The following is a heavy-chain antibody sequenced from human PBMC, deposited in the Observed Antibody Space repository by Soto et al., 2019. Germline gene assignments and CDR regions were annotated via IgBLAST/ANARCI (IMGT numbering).Heavy chain of an antibody. J-gene: IGHJ6*02. V-gene: IGHV5-10-1*01. CDR2: IDPSDSYT. D-gene: IGHD2-8*01. Sequence: GASLKISCKGSGYSFTSYWISWVRQMPGKGLEWMGRIDPSDSYTNYSPSFQGHVTISADKSISTAYLQWSSLKASDTAMYYCARHFRYCTNGVCYTSHYYYGMDVWGQGTTVTVSS. CDR1: GYSFTSYW. CDR3: ARHFRYCTNGVCYTSHYYYGMDV.